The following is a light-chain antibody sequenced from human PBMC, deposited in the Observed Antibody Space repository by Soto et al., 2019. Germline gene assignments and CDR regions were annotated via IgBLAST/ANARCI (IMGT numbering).Light chain of an antibody. CDR2: DVS. CDR1: STDVGGYNY. Sequence: QSALTQPRSVSGSPGQSVTISCTGTSTDVGGYNYVSWYQQHPGKVPKLMLYDVSKRPSGVPDAFSGSKSGKTASLTISALQAEDEADYYCCSYAGRDTLYVFGSGTKVTVL. V-gene: IGLV2-11*01. CDR3: CSYAGRDTLYV. J-gene: IGLJ1*01.